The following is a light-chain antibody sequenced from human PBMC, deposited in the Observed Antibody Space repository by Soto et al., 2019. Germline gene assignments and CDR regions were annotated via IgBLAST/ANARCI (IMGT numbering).Light chain of an antibody. CDR2: GAS. CDR1: QSVTTSY. Sequence: EIVLTQSPGTLSLSPGERATLSWRASQSVTTSYLAWYQRKPGQAPRLLIYGASSRATGIPNRFSGSGSGTDFTLTISRLEPEDCAVYYCQHYGSSPRFGQGTKVDIK. CDR3: QHYGSSPR. J-gene: IGKJ1*01. V-gene: IGKV3-20*01.